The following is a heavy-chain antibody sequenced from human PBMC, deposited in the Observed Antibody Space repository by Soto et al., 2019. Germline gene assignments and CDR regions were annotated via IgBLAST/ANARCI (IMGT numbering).Heavy chain of an antibody. J-gene: IGHJ4*02. CDR2: ISAGGRST. D-gene: IGHD2-15*01. CDR1: GFTFSSYA. CDR3: AKDLVGSNADYFDY. Sequence: GGSLRLSCAASGFTFSSYAMSWVRQAPGKGMEWVAAISAGGRSTYYADSVKGRFTISRDNSKDTLYLQMNSLRAEDAAVYYCAKDLVGSNADYFDYWGQGTLVTVSS. V-gene: IGHV3-23*01.